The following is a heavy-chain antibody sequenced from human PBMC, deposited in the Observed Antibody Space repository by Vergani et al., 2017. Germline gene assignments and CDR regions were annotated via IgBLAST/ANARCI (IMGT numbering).Heavy chain of an antibody. J-gene: IGHJ6*02. Sequence: QVQLVQSGSELKKPGASVKVSCKASGYTFTSYAMNWVRQAPGQGLEWMGWINTNTGNPTYAQGFTGRFVFSLDTSVSTAYLQISSLKAEDTAVYYCALGSSSWYVAFDYYYYGMDVWGQGTTVTVSS. CDR2: INTNTGNP. V-gene: IGHV7-4-1*02. CDR3: ALGSSSWYVAFDYYYYGMDV. CDR1: GYTFTSYA. D-gene: IGHD6-13*01.